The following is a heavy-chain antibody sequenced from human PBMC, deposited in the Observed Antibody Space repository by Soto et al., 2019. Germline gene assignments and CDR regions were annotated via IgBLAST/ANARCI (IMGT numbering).Heavy chain of an antibody. D-gene: IGHD3-22*01. CDR1: GGAFTDYY. V-gene: IGHV4-34*01. J-gene: IGHJ4*02. Sequence: SETLSLTCAVYGGAFTDYYWTWIRQSPEKGLEWIGEINLNGYTKYSPSLQSRVTLSVDTTRKQVSLRLKSVTAADSAMYYCARGAWDNSAYYFFDHWGQGTRVTVSS. CDR2: INLNGYT. CDR3: ARGAWDNSAYYFFDH.